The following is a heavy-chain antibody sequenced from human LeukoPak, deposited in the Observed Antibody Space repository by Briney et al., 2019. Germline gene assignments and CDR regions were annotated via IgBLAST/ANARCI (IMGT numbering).Heavy chain of an antibody. CDR2: IIPILGIA. Sequence: ASVKVSCKASGGTFSSYAISWVRQAPGQGLEWMGRIIPILGIANYAQKFQGRVTITADKSTSTAYMELSSLRSEDTAVYYCARDLYHDSSGYYLGEVYWGQGTLVTVSS. CDR1: GGTFSSYA. D-gene: IGHD3-22*01. CDR3: ARDLYHDSSGYYLGEVY. J-gene: IGHJ4*02. V-gene: IGHV1-69*04.